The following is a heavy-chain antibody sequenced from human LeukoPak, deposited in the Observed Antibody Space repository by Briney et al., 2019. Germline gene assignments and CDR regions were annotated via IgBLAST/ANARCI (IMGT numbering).Heavy chain of an antibody. D-gene: IGHD1-7*01. V-gene: IGHV3-23*01. Sequence: PGGSLRLSCAASGFTFSSYAMSWVRQAPGKGLEWVSAISGSGGSTYYADSVKGRFTISRDNSKNTLYLQMNSLRAEDTAVYYCAKDSKVTGTTTGAIDYWGQGTLVTVSS. J-gene: IGHJ4*02. CDR1: GFTFSSYA. CDR2: ISGSGGST. CDR3: AKDSKVTGTTTGAIDY.